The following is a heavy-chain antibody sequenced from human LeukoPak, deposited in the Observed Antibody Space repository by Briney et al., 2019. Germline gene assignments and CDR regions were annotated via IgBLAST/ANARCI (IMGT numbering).Heavy chain of an antibody. D-gene: IGHD2-15*01. V-gene: IGHV3-23*01. CDR1: GFTFSSYA. Sequence: GGSLRLSCAASGFTFSSYAMTWVPQAPGKGLEWVSSISGSGGRTYYADSVRGRFTISRDNSKNTLYLQMNSLRAEDTAEYYCAKKGSGCSGGSCYSAAGAYYYYYYGMDVWGQGTTVTVSS. CDR2: ISGSGGRT. J-gene: IGHJ6*02. CDR3: AKKGSGCSGGSCYSAAGAYYYYYYGMDV.